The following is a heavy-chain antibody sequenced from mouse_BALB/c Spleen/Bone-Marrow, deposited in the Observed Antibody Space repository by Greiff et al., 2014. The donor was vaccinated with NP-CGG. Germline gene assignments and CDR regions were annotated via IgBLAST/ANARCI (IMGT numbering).Heavy chain of an antibody. CDR2: ISSGGSYT. CDR3: ARQGYHRYDGRGFDY. D-gene: IGHD2-14*01. J-gene: IGHJ2*01. CDR1: GFTFSSYA. Sequence: EVQRVESGGGLVKPGGSLKLSCAASGFTFSSYAMSWVRQTPEKRLEWVATISSGGSYTYYPDSVKGRFTISRDNAKNTLYLQMSSLRSEDTAMYYCARQGYHRYDGRGFDYWSQGTTLTVSS. V-gene: IGHV5-9-3*01.